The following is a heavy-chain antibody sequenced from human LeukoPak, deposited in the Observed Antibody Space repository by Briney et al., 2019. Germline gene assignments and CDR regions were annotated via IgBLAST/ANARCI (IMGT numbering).Heavy chain of an antibody. J-gene: IGHJ4*02. CDR3: TVLSGWYIKG. Sequence: GGALRLSCAASGFTFSSYWMSWVRQAPGKGLEWVGRIKSKTDGETTVYAAPVKVRFTISRDDSKNTLYLQMDSLKTEDTAVYYCTVLSGWYIKGWGQGTLVTVSS. CDR2: IKSKTDGETT. D-gene: IGHD6-19*01. CDR1: GFTFSSYW. V-gene: IGHV3-15*01.